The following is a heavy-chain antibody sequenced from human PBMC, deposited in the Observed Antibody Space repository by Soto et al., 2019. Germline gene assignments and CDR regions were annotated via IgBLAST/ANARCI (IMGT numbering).Heavy chain of an antibody. J-gene: IGHJ6*02. D-gene: IGHD2-2*02. Sequence: QVQLVQSGAEVKKPGSSVKVSCKASGGTFSSYAISWVRQAPGQGLEWMGGIIPIFGTANYAQKFQGRVTITTDESTSTAYMELSSLRSEETGVYYCAKEDIVVVPAAIPYYYYGMYVWGQGTTVTVSS. CDR1: GGTFSSYA. CDR3: AKEDIVVVPAAIPYYYYGMYV. CDR2: IIPIFGTA. V-gene: IGHV1-69*01.